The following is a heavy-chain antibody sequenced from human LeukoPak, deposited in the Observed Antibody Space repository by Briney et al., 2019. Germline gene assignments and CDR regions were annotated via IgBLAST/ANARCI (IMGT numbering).Heavy chain of an antibody. V-gene: IGHV3-21*01. CDR2: ISSSSNYI. Sequence: GGSLRLSCAASGFTFSTYTMNWVRQAPGKGLEWVSSISSSSNYIYYADSVKGRFTISRDNAKNSLYLQMNSLRAEDTAVYYCAREGTDAFDIWGQGTMVTVSS. CDR3: AREGTDAFDI. CDR1: GFTFSTYT. J-gene: IGHJ3*02.